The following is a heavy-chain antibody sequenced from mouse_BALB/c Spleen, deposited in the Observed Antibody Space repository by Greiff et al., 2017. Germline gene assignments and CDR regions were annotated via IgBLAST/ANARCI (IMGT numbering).Heavy chain of an antibody. Sequence: EVQLVESGAELVKPGASVKLSCTASGFNIKDTYMHWVKQRPEQGLEWIGRIDPANGNTKYDPKFQGKATITADTSSNTAYLQLSSLTSEDTAVYYCARPGLRSAWFAYWGQGTLVTVSA. CDR1: GFNIKDTY. J-gene: IGHJ3*01. CDR2: IDPANGNT. V-gene: IGHV14-3*02. D-gene: IGHD3-1*01. CDR3: ARPGLRSAWFAY.